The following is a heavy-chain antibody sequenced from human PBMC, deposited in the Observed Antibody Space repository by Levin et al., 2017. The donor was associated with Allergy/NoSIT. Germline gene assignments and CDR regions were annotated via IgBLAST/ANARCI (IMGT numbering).Heavy chain of an antibody. CDR2: INPNSGGT. V-gene: IGHV1-2*02. Sequence: PGESLKISCKASGYTFTGYYMHWVRQAPGQGLEWMGWINPNSGGTNYAQKFQGRVTMTRDTSISTAYMELSRLRSDDTAVYYCARGYPYPSYYMDVWGKGTTVTVSS. CDR1: GYTFTGYY. D-gene: IGHD2-2*02. J-gene: IGHJ6*03. CDR3: ARGYPYPSYYMDV.